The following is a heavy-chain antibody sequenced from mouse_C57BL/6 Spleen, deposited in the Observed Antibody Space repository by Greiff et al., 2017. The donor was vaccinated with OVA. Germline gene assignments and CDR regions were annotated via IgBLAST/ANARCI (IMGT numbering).Heavy chain of an antibody. CDR1: GYSFTGYY. J-gene: IGHJ2*01. CDR2: INPSTGGT. Sequence: VQLQQSGPELVKPGASVKISCKASGYSFTGYYMNWVKQSPEKSLEWIGVINPSTGGTTYNQKFKANATLTVDKSSSTAYMQLKSLTSEDSAVYYCARRGRRYFDYWGQGTTLTVSS. CDR3: ARRGRRYFDY. V-gene: IGHV1-42*01.